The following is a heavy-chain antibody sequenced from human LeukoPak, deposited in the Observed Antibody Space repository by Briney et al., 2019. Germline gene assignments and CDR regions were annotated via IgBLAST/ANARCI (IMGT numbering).Heavy chain of an antibody. CDR3: ARKGYSYGYLPFDY. V-gene: IGHV3-33*01. Sequence: GGSLRLSCAASGFTFSSYGMHWVRQAPGKGLEWVAVIWYDGSNKYYADSVKGRFTISRDNSKNTLYLQMNSLRAEDTAVYYCARKGYSYGYLPFDYWGQGTLVTVSS. D-gene: IGHD5-18*01. CDR1: GFTFSSYG. J-gene: IGHJ4*02. CDR2: IWYDGSNK.